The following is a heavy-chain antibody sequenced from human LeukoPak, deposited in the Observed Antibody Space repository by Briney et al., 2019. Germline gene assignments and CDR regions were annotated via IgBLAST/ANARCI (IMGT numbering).Heavy chain of an antibody. J-gene: IGHJ4*02. CDR2: IYYSGST. CDR3: ARGVIGSWYVGSYYFDY. Sequence: SETLSLTCAVYGGSFSGYYWSWIRQPPGKGLEWIGYIYYSGSTNYNPSLKSRVTISVDTSKNQFSLKLSSVTAADTAVYYCARGVIGSWYVGSYYFDYWGQGTLVTVSS. V-gene: IGHV4-59*01. CDR1: GGSFSGYY. D-gene: IGHD6-13*01.